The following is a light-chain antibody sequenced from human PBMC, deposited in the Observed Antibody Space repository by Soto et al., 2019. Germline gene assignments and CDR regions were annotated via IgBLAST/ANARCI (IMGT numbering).Light chain of an antibody. J-gene: IGKJ5*01. V-gene: IGKV1-9*01. CDR3: QQLHGYPIT. CDR2: AAS. CDR1: QGIDTS. Sequence: ILLTQSPSSLSXXVXYXXXXTCLASQGIDTSLAWYQQKPGKAPKLLIYAASNFQSGVPSRFSGSGSGTHFTLTISSLQPEDFATYYCQQLHGYPITFGQGTRLEIK.